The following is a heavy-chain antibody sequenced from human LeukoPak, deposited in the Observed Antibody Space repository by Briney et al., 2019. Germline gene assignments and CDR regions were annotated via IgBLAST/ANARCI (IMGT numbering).Heavy chain of an antibody. J-gene: IGHJ6*03. CDR2: INPSGGST. CDR3: ARGKVEGDCSSTSCHYYYYMDV. Sequence: GASVKVSCKASGYTFTSYYMHWVRQAPGQGLEWMGIINPSGGSTSYAQKFQGRVTMTRNTSISTAYMELSSLRSEDTAVYYCARGKVEGDCSSTSCHYYYYMDVWGKGTTVTISS. CDR1: GYTFTSYY. V-gene: IGHV1-46*01. D-gene: IGHD2-2*01.